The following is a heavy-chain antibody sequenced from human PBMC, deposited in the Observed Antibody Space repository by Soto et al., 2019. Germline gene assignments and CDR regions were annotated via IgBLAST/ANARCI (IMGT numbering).Heavy chain of an antibody. V-gene: IGHV3-9*01. CDR2: ISWNSGSI. CDR3: AKDIIRAAASYYGMDV. Sequence: EVQLVESGGGLVQSGRSLRLSCAASGFTFDDYAMHWVRQAPGKGLEWVSGISWNSGSIGYADSVKGRFTISRDNAKNSLYLQMNSLRAEDTALYYCAKDIIRAAASYYGMDVWGQGTTVTVSS. J-gene: IGHJ6*02. CDR1: GFTFDDYA. D-gene: IGHD6-13*01.